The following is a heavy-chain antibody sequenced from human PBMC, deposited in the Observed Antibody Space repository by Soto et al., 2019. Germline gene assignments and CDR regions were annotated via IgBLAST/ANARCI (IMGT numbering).Heavy chain of an antibody. CDR3: ARDPPYYDFWSGYSSLGFDY. J-gene: IGHJ4*02. V-gene: IGHV1-18*01. CDR1: GYTFTSYG. Sequence: QVQLVQSGAEVKKPGASVKVSCKASGYTFTSYGISWVRQAPGQGLEWMGWISAYNGNTNYAQKLQGRVTMPTDSSTSTAYMELRSLRSDDTAVYYCARDPPYYDFWSGYSSLGFDYWGQGTLVTVSS. CDR2: ISAYNGNT. D-gene: IGHD3-3*01.